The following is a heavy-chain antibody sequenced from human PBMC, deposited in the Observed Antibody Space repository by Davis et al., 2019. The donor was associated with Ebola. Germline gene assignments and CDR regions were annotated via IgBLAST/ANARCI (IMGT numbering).Heavy chain of an antibody. D-gene: IGHD3-3*01. V-gene: IGHV4-34*01. CDR3: ARSGRFLEWLFTL. Sequence: PSETLSLTCAVYGGSFSGYYWSWIRQPPGKGLEWIGEINHSGSTNYNPSLKSRVTISVDTSKNQFSLKLSSVTAADTAVYYCARSGRFLEWLFTLWGQGTLVTVSS. J-gene: IGHJ4*02. CDR2: INHSGST. CDR1: GGSFSGYY.